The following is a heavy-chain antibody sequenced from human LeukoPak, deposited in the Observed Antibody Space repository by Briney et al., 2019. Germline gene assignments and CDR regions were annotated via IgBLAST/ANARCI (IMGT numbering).Heavy chain of an antibody. D-gene: IGHD4-11*01. V-gene: IGHV3-30*03. Sequence: GGSLRLSCAASGFTFSTYAMHWVRQAPGKGLEWVAVISYDGSNKYYAGSVKGRFTISRDNSKSTLYLQMNSLRAEDTAVYYCARVRPGSNYVDFDYWGQGTLVTVSS. CDR2: ISYDGSNK. CDR3: ARVRPGSNYVDFDY. CDR1: GFTFSTYA. J-gene: IGHJ4*02.